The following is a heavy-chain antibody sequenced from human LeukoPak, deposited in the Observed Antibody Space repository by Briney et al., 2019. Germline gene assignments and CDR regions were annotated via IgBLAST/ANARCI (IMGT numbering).Heavy chain of an antibody. CDR2: IIPIFGTA. Sequence: GASVKVSCKASGGTFSSYAISWVRQAPGQGLEWMGGIIPIFGTANYAQKFQGRVTITTDESTSTAYMELSSLRSEDTAVYYCAKGEGVVVVPAAIDYWGQGTLVTVSS. CDR3: AKGEGVVVVPAAIDY. J-gene: IGHJ4*02. V-gene: IGHV1-69*05. CDR1: GGTFSSYA. D-gene: IGHD2-2*01.